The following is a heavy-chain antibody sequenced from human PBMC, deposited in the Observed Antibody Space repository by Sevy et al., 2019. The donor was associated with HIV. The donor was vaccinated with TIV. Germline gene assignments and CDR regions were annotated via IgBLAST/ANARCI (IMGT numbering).Heavy chain of an antibody. D-gene: IGHD2-15*01. CDR1: GDSISSYF. J-gene: IGHJ4*02. CDR2: IYYSGSS. V-gene: IGHV4-59*01. Sequence: SETLSLTCNVSGDSISSYFWSWFRQPPGKGLEWIGYIYYSGSSEYNPSLRSRVTISIDTSKKYLSMKLTSVTAADTAVHYCARDSAVVPSALVYWGQGTLVTVSS. CDR3: ARDSAVVPSALVY.